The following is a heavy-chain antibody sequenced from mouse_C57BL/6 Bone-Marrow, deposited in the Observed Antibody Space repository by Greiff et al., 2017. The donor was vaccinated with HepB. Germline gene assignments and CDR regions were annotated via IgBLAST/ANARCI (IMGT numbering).Heavy chain of an antibody. V-gene: IGHV1-81*01. Sequence: QVQLQQSGAELARPWASVKLSCKASGYTFTSYGISWVKQRTGQGLEWIGEIYPRSGNTYYNEKFKGKATLTADKSSSTAYMELRSLTSEDSAVYFCARTLYGSSYFDYWGQGTTLTVSS. CDR1: GYTFTSYG. CDR3: ARTLYGSSYFDY. J-gene: IGHJ2*01. CDR2: IYPRSGNT. D-gene: IGHD1-1*01.